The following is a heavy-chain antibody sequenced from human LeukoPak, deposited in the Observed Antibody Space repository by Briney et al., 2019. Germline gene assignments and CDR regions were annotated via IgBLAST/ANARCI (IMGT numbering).Heavy chain of an antibody. Sequence: GGSLRLSCAASGFTSTSYSMNWVREAPGKGLEGVSYISSSRSTIYYADSVKGRFTISRDNAKNSLYLQMNSLRAEDTAVYYCARVEWTYSNYGPQYYFDYWGQGTLATVSA. D-gene: IGHD4-11*01. CDR3: ARVEWTYSNYGPQYYFDY. CDR2: ISSSRSTI. V-gene: IGHV3-48*01. CDR1: GFTSTSYS. J-gene: IGHJ4*02.